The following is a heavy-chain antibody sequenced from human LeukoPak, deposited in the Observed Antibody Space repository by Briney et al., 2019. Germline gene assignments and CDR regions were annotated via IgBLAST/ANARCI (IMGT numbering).Heavy chain of an antibody. CDR3: AKVSEEGAYSSGWYVEGYYFDY. J-gene: IGHJ4*02. V-gene: IGHV3-23*01. CDR1: GFTFSSYA. CDR2: ISSSGGST. D-gene: IGHD6-19*01. Sequence: GGSLRLSCAASGFTFSSYAMSWVRQAPGKGLEWVSAISSSGGSTYYADSVKGRFTISRDNSKNTLYLQMNSLRAEDTAVYYCAKVSEEGAYSSGWYVEGYYFDYWGQGTLVTVSS.